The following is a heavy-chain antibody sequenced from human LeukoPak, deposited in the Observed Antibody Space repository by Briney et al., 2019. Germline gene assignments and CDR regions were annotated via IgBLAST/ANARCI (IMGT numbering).Heavy chain of an antibody. CDR1: GFIFSSYW. V-gene: IGHV3-7*04. CDR2: VNQGGSDK. CDR3: ARVRGGYYFDY. D-gene: IGHD3-16*01. J-gene: IGHJ4*02. Sequence: GGSLTLSCAASGFIFSSYWMSWVRQAPGEGLEWVANVNQGGSDKSFLDSVRGRLTISRDNAKNSLYLQMNSLRPEDTAVYYCARVRGGYYFDYWGQGTLGTVSS.